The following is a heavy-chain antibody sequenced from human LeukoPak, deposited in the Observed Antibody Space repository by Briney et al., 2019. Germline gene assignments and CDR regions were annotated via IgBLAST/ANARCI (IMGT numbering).Heavy chain of an antibody. D-gene: IGHD1-26*01. V-gene: IGHV3-21*04. CDR1: GFTFSSYS. Sequence: GGSLRLSCAASGFTFSSYSVNWVRQAPGKGLEWVSSISSSSSYIYYADSVKGRFTISRDNAQNSVYLQMNSLRAEDTAVYYCVRDRGTYRPIDYWGQGTLVTVSS. CDR2: ISSSSSYI. J-gene: IGHJ4*02. CDR3: VRDRGTYRPIDY.